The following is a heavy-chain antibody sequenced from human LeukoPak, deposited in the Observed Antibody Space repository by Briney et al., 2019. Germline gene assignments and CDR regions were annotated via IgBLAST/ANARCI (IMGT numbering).Heavy chain of an antibody. D-gene: IGHD1-26*01. Sequence: GGSLRLSCAASGFTLSSYGMHWVRQAPGKGLEWVAVIWYDGSNKYYADSVKGRFTISRDNSKNTLYLQMNSLRAEDTAVYYCARERSGIVGATLDYWGQGTLVTVSS. CDR1: GFTLSSYG. V-gene: IGHV3-33*01. CDR2: IWYDGSNK. CDR3: ARERSGIVGATLDY. J-gene: IGHJ4*02.